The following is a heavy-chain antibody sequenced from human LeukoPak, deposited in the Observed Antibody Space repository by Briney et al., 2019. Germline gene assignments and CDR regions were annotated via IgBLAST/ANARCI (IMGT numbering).Heavy chain of an antibody. CDR3: ARDWRFGELLYQSYDAFDI. CDR2: INSDGSST. Sequence: PGGSLRLSCAASGFTFSSYWMHWVRQAPGKGLVWVSRINSDGSSTSYADSVKGRFTISRDNAKNTLYLQMNSLRAEDTAVYYCARDWRFGELLYQSYDAFDIWGQGTMVTVSS. V-gene: IGHV3-74*01. J-gene: IGHJ3*02. CDR1: GFTFSSYW. D-gene: IGHD3-10*01.